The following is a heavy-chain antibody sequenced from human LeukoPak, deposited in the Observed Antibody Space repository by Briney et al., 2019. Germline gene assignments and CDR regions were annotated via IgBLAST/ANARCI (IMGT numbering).Heavy chain of an antibody. Sequence: ASVKVSCKASGCTFSSYRITWVRQAPGQGLEWMGWISAYNDNTNYAQKLRGRVTMTTDTSTSTAYMELRSLISDDTAVYYCARSPRDYGAVDYWGQGTLVTVSS. CDR3: ARSPRDYGAVDY. CDR1: GCTFSSYR. V-gene: IGHV1-18*01. D-gene: IGHD4-17*01. J-gene: IGHJ4*02. CDR2: ISAYNDNT.